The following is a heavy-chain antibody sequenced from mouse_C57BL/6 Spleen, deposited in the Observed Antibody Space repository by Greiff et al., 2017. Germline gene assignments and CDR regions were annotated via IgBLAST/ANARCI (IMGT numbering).Heavy chain of an antibody. CDR1: GYTFTSYW. V-gene: IGHV1-69*01. J-gene: IGHJ2*01. D-gene: IGHD1-1*01. CDR3: ARRYYGSSCYFDD. CDR2: IDPSDSYT. Sequence: VQLQQPGAELVMPGASVKLSCKASGYTFTSYWMHWVKQRPGQGLEWIGEIDPSDSYTNYNQKFKGKSTLTVDKSSSTAYMQLSSLTSEDSAVYYCARRYYGSSCYFDDWGQGTTLTVSS.